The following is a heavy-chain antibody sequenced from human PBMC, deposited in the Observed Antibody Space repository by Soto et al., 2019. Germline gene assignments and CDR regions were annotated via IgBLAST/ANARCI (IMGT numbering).Heavy chain of an antibody. CDR1: GFTFSSYA. J-gene: IGHJ6*02. D-gene: IGHD2-2*01. V-gene: IGHV3-23*01. CDR3: ARDMMYCSSTSCQNYGMDV. Sequence: GGSLRLSCAASGFTFSSYAMSWVRQAPGKWLEWVSAISGRGGSTYYEDSVKGRFTISRDNSKNTLYLQMNSLRVGDTAVYYCARDMMYCSSTSCQNYGMDVWGQGTTVTVSS. CDR2: ISGRGGST.